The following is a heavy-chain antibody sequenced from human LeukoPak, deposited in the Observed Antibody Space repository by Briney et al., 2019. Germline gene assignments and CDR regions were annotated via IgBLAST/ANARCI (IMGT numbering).Heavy chain of an antibody. D-gene: IGHD3-3*01. Sequence: PSETLSLTCTVPGGSISSYYWSWIRQPPGKGLEWIGYIYYSGSTNYNPSLKSRVTISVDTSKNQFSLTLTSVTAADAAMYYCARADFWNSFDSWGQGTLVTVSS. V-gene: IGHV4-59*08. CDR3: ARADFWNSFDS. CDR2: IYYSGST. J-gene: IGHJ4*02. CDR1: GGSISSYY.